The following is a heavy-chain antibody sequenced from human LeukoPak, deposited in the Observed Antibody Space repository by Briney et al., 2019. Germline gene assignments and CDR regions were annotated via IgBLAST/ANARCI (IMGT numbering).Heavy chain of an antibody. J-gene: IGHJ6*03. CDR2: IRYNGSNK. Sequence: GGSLRLSCAASGFTFSTYGMYWVRQAPGKGLEWVAFIRYNGSNKYYADSVKGRFTISRDNPKNTLYLQMNSLRTEDTAVFYCAKDRHYYGSGSNYYMDVWGKGTTVTVSS. D-gene: IGHD3-10*01. CDR1: GFTFSTYG. V-gene: IGHV3-30*02. CDR3: AKDRHYYGSGSNYYMDV.